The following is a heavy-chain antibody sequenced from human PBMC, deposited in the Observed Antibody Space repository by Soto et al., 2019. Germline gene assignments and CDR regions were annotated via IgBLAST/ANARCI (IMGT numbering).Heavy chain of an antibody. J-gene: IGHJ5*02. CDR3: ATYRAAGRGEFRRFGL. Sequence: SETLSLTCTVSGGSISSGGYYWSWIRQHPGKGLEWIGYIYYSGSTYYNPSLKSRVTISVDTSKNQFSLKLSSVTAADTAVYYCATYRAAGRGEFRRFGLWGQGTLVIVSS. CDR1: GGSISSGGYY. D-gene: IGHD6-19*01. V-gene: IGHV4-31*03. CDR2: IYYSGST.